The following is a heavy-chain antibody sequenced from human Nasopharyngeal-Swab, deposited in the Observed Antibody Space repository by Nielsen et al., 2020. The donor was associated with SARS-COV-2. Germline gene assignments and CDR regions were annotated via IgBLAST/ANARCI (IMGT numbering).Heavy chain of an antibody. V-gene: IGHV3-33*01. Sequence: GESLKISYAASGFTFSSYGMHWVRQAPGKGLEWVAVIWYDGSNKYYADSVKGRFTISRDNSKNTLYLQMNGLRAEDTAVYYCARELVRGVITDYYYGMDVWGQGTTVTVSS. D-gene: IGHD3-10*01. CDR3: ARELVRGVITDYYYGMDV. CDR2: IWYDGSNK. CDR1: GFTFSSYG. J-gene: IGHJ6*02.